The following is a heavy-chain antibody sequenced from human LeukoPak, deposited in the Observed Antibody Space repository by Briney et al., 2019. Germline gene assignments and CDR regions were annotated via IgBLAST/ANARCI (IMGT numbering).Heavy chain of an antibody. CDR3: AGSLGYCTSNVCYLKY. CDR1: GFTFDDYA. V-gene: IGHV3-9*01. J-gene: IGHJ4*02. D-gene: IGHD2-8*01. Sequence: PGGSLRLSCVGSGFTFDDYAMHWVRQAPGKGLEWVSGISWNSGRRGYADSVKGRFTISRDNSKNTLFLQMNSLRAEDTAVYYCAGSLGYCTSNVCYLKYWGQGTLVTVSS. CDR2: ISWNSGRR.